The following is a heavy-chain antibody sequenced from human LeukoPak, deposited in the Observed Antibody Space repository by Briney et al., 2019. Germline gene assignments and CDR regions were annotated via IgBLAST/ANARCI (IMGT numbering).Heavy chain of an antibody. CDR1: GYTFTSYG. CDR3: ASSYSSSWYYNNYYGMDV. D-gene: IGHD6-13*01. J-gene: IGHJ6*02. CDR2: ISAYNGNT. Sequence: AASVKVSCRASGYTFTSYGISWVRQAPGQGLEGMGWISAYNGNTNYAQKLPGRATMTTDTSTSTAYMELRSLRSDAPAVYYCASSYSSSWYYNNYYGMDVCGQGTTVTVSS. V-gene: IGHV1-18*01.